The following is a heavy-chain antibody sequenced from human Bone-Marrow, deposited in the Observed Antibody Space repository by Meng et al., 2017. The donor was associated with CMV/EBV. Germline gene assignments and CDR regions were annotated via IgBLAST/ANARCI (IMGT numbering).Heavy chain of an antibody. D-gene: IGHD3-3*01. CDR3: ARDPYTYDFWSGYYGMDV. CDR1: GFTFSSYS. Sequence: GGSLRLSCAASGFTFSSYSMNWVRQAPGKGLGWVSSISSSSSYIYYADSVKGRFTISRDNAKNSLYLQMSSLRADDTAVYYCARDPYTYDFWSGYYGMDVWGQGTTVTVSS. CDR2: ISSSSSYI. J-gene: IGHJ6*02. V-gene: IGHV3-21*01.